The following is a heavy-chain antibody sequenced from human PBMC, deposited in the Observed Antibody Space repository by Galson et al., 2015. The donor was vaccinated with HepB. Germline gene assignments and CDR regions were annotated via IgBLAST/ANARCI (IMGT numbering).Heavy chain of an antibody. CDR3: ARDGTYGDYGNKDFDY. Sequence: SLRLSCAASGFTFSSYGMHWVRQAPGKGPYWVAALWYDGSNKYYADSVKGRFTISRDNSKNTLYLQMNSLRAEDTAVYYCARDGTYGDYGNKDFDYWGQGTLVTVSS. V-gene: IGHV3-33*01. CDR1: GFTFSSYG. CDR2: LWYDGSNK. D-gene: IGHD4-17*01. J-gene: IGHJ4*02.